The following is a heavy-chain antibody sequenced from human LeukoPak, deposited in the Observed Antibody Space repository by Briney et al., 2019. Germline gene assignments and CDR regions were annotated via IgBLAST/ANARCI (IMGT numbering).Heavy chain of an antibody. Sequence: GGSLRLSCAASGFTFNFFAMSWVRQAPGTGPEWVAVISGGGGKTDYADSVKGRFTISRDKSQNTVYLHMSSLRAEDTAIYYCAKARIATSGRDAFDVWGHGTTVIVSS. J-gene: IGHJ3*01. CDR3: AKARIATSGRDAFDV. CDR1: GFTFNFFA. D-gene: IGHD6-13*01. CDR2: ISGGGGKT. V-gene: IGHV3-23*01.